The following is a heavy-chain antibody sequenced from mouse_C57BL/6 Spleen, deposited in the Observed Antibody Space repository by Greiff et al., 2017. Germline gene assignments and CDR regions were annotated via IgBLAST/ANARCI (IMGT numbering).Heavy chain of an antibody. Sequence: EVKVVESGGDLVKPGGSLKLSCAASGFTFSSYGMSWVRQTPDKRLEWVATISSGGSYTYYPDSVKGRFTISRDNAKNTLYLQMSSLKSEDTAMYYCARHSTGTVYFDYWGQGTTLTVSS. J-gene: IGHJ2*01. CDR3: ARHSTGTVYFDY. D-gene: IGHD4-1*01. CDR1: GFTFSSYG. CDR2: ISSGGSYT. V-gene: IGHV5-6*01.